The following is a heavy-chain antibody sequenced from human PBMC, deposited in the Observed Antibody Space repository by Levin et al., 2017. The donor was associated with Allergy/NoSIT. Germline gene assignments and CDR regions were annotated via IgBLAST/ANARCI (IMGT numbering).Heavy chain of an antibody. CDR3: ARTLRN. CDR2: IYHSGT. V-gene: IGHV4-30-4*01. CDR1: GTSVRSGDDY. J-gene: IGHJ4*02. Sequence: SQTLSLTCSVSGTSVRSGDDYWTWIRQPPGKGLEWIGYIYHSGTYYSPSLKSRLTMSMDMSKNQFSLKLTSVSAADTAVYYCARTLRNWGQGALVTVS.